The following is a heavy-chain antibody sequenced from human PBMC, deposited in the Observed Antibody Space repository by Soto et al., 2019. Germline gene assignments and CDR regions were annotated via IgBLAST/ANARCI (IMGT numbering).Heavy chain of an antibody. D-gene: IGHD6-13*01. CDR1: GGTFSSYT. CDR2: IIPILGIA. V-gene: IGHV1-69*04. Sequence: ASVKVSCKASGGTFSSYTISWVRQAPGQGLEWMGRIIPILGIANYAQKFQGRVTITADKSTSTAYMELSSLRSEDTAVYYCARERGQQLVGGLAFDIWGQGTMVTVSS. J-gene: IGHJ3*02. CDR3: ARERGQQLVGGLAFDI.